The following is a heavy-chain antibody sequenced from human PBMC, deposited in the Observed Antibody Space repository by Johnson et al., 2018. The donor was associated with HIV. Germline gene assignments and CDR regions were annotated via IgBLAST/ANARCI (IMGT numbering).Heavy chain of an antibody. Sequence: VQLVESGGGVVQPGRSLRLSCAASGFTFSSYAMHWVRQAPGKGLEWVAGILYDGSNKYYADSVKGRFTISRDNSKNTLYLQMNSLRAEDTALYYCASVYYDILTGYYYDAFDIWGQGTMVTVSS. CDR3: ASVYYDILTGYYYDAFDI. D-gene: IGHD3-9*01. J-gene: IGHJ3*02. V-gene: IGHV3-30-3*01. CDR2: ILYDGSNK. CDR1: GFTFSSYA.